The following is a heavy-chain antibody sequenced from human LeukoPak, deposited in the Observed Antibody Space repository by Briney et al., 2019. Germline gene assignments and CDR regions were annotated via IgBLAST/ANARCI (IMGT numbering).Heavy chain of an antibody. D-gene: IGHD6-19*01. Sequence: GGSLRLSCVAPGFTVSSNYMSWVRQAPGKGLEWVSVIYSGGGTFYADSVKGRFTISRDNSKNTLYLQMNSLRAEDTAVYYCARAGGLRIAVAPIDCWGQGTLVTVSS. J-gene: IGHJ4*02. CDR2: IYSGGGT. V-gene: IGHV3-53*01. CDR1: GFTVSSNY. CDR3: ARAGGLRIAVAPIDC.